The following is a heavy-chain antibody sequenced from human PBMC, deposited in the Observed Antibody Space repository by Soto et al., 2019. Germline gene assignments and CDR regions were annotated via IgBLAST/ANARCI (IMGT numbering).Heavy chain of an antibody. CDR1: GFTFSGFS. D-gene: IGHD3-22*01. CDR2: VTSSPSSM. V-gene: IGHV3-21*01. CDR3: AREADFASSGYVLDY. Sequence: LRLSCAASGFTFSGFSMNWVRQAPGKGLEWVSSVTSSPSSMFYADSVKGRFTISRDDAKDSLFLQMNSLRADDTAVYYCAREADFASSGYVLDYWGLGTLVTVYS. J-gene: IGHJ4*02.